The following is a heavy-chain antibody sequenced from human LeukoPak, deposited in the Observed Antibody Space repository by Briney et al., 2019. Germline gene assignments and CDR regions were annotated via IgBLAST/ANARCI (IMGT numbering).Heavy chain of an antibody. D-gene: IGHD3-10*01. CDR1: GYTFTSYY. J-gene: IGHJ4*02. V-gene: IGHV1-46*03. CDR3: AQLSEVWFGESQRDY. CDR2: INPSGGST. Sequence: ASVKVSCKASGYTFTSYYMHWVRQAPGQGLEWMGIINPSGGSTSYAQKFQGRVTMTRDTSTSTVYMELSSLRSEDTAVYYCAQLSEVWFGESQRDYWGQGTLVTVSS.